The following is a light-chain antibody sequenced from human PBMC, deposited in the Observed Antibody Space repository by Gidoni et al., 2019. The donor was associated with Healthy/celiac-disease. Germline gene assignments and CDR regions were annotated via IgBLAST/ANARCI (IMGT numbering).Light chain of an antibody. CDR2: WAS. CDR3: QQYYSTPPYT. V-gene: IGKV4-1*01. Sequence: RATINCKSSQSVLYSSNNKNYLAWYQQKPGQPPKLLIYWASTRESGVPDRFSGSGSGTDFTLTISSLQAEDVAVYYCQQYYSTPPYTFGQXTKLEIK. J-gene: IGKJ2*01. CDR1: QSVLYSSNNKNY.